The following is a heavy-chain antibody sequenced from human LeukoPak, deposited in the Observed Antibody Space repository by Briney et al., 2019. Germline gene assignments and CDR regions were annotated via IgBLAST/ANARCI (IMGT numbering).Heavy chain of an antibody. CDR2: IYYTGAT. J-gene: IGHJ3*02. CDR1: GGSISGYY. V-gene: IGHV4-59*01. D-gene: IGHD4-11*01. CDR3: ARDRRESSKPNDAFDI. Sequence: SETLSLTCSVSGGSISGYYWSWIRQPPGKGLEWIGYIYYTGATYYNPSLESRVTISIDTSKRQLSLELRSVTATDTAVYFCARDRRESSKPNDAFDIWGQGTMVTVSS.